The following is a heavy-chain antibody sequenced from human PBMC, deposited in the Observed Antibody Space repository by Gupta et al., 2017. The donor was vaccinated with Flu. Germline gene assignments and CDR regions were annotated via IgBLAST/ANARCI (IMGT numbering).Heavy chain of an antibody. Sequence: QVTLKESGPVLVKPTETLTLTCTVSGFSLSNARMGVSWIRQPPGKALEWLAHIFSNDEKSYSTSLKSRLTISKDTSKSQVVLTMTNMDPVDTATYYCARIFSLRPYKLWFGELTDAFDIWGQGTMVTVSS. V-gene: IGHV2-26*01. CDR3: ARIFSLRPYKLWFGELTDAFDI. CDR1: GFSLSNARMG. D-gene: IGHD3-10*01. CDR2: IFSNDEK. J-gene: IGHJ3*02.